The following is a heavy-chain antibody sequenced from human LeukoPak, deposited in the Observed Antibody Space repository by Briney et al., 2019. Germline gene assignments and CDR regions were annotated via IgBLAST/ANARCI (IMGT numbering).Heavy chain of an antibody. V-gene: IGHV4-59*01. CDR3: TRGSIAYYYMDV. CDR1: GGSISSYY. CDR2: IYYSGST. J-gene: IGHJ6*03. D-gene: IGHD3-22*01. Sequence: SSETLSLTCTVSGGSISSYYWSWIRQPPGKGLEWIGNIYYSGSTNYDPSLKSRVTISVDTSKNQFSLKLSSVTAADTAVYYCTRGSIAYYYMDVWGKGTTVTISS.